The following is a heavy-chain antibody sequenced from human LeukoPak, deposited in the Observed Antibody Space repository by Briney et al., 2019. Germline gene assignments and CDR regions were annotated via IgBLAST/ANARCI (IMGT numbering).Heavy chain of an antibody. Sequence: PSETLSLTCAVYGGSFSGYYWSWIRQPPGKGLEWIGEINHSGSTNYNPSPKSRVTISVDTSKNQFSLKLSSVTAADTAVYYCARVSRNDYGDYGIDYWGQGTLVTVSS. CDR3: ARVSRNDYGDYGIDY. CDR2: INHSGST. J-gene: IGHJ4*02. V-gene: IGHV4-34*01. CDR1: GGSFSGYY. D-gene: IGHD4-17*01.